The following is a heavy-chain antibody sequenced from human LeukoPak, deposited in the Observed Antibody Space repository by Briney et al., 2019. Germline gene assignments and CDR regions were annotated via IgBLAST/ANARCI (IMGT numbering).Heavy chain of an antibody. Sequence: GESLRLSCSASGFTFSSYAMHWVRQAPGKGLEWVAVIWYDGSNKYYADSVKGRFTISRDNSKNTLYLQMNSLRAEDTAVYYCARDTDSSGWWLDYWGQGTLVTVSS. CDR2: IWYDGSNK. D-gene: IGHD6-19*01. CDR1: GFTFSSYA. V-gene: IGHV3-33*08. CDR3: ARDTDSSGWWLDY. J-gene: IGHJ4*02.